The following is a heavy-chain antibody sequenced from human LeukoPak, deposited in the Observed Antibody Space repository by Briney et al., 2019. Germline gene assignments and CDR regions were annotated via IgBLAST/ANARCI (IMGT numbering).Heavy chain of an antibody. Sequence: ASVKVSCKASGYTFTSYDINWVRQATGQGLEWMGWMNPNSGNTGLAQKFQGRVTMTSNTSISTAYMELSSLRSEDTAVYYCARDHADAGYSSSWYWFDPWGQGTLVTVSS. J-gene: IGHJ5*02. CDR3: ARDHADAGYSSSWYWFDP. D-gene: IGHD6-13*01. V-gene: IGHV1-8*01. CDR2: MNPNSGNT. CDR1: GYTFTSYD.